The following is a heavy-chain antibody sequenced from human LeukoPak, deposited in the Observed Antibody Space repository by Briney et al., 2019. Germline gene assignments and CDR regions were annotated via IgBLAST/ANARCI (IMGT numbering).Heavy chain of an antibody. Sequence: SETLSPTCAVYGGSFSGYYWSWIRQPPGKGLEWIGEINHSGSTNYNPSLKSRVTISVDTSKNQFSLKLSSVTAADTAVYYCARGEVYDFWSGYAYGMDVWAKGPRSPSP. CDR3: ARGEVYDFWSGYAYGMDV. J-gene: IGHJ6*02. CDR1: GGSFSGYY. CDR2: INHSGST. V-gene: IGHV4-34*01. D-gene: IGHD3-3*01.